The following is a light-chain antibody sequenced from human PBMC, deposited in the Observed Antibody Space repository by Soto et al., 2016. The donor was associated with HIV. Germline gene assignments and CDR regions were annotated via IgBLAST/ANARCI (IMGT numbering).Light chain of an antibody. CDR3: QVWDASTDLVV. J-gene: IGLJ2*01. CDR2: DDS. V-gene: IGLV3-21*03. Sequence: SYELTQPPSLSVASRKTARITCGGNNVGSKSVQWYQQKPGQAPILVLYDDSDRPSGIPERFSGSNSGDTATLTISRVEAGDEADYYCQVWDASTDLVVFGGGTKLTVL. CDR1: NVGSKS.